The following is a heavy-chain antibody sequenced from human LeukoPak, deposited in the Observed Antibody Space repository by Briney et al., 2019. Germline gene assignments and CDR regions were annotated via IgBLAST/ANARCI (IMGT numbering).Heavy chain of an antibody. CDR2: ISGSGGST. J-gene: IGHJ4*02. CDR3: AKHVSWMYCSSTSCYAVMGESGYSSSWPQPPYFDY. Sequence: QPGGSLRLSCAASGFTFKNNDMTWVRQAPGKGLEWVSAISGSGGSTYYADSVKGRFTISRDNSKNTLYLQMNSLRAEDTAVYYCAKHVSWMYCSSTSCYAVMGESGYSSSWPQPPYFDYWGQGTLVTVSS. D-gene: IGHD2-2*01. V-gene: IGHV3-23*01. CDR1: GFTFKNND.